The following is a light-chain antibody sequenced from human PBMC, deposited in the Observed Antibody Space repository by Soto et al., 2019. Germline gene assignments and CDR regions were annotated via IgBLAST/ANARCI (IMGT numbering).Light chain of an antibody. CDR3: QQLSHYPYT. CDR2: DSS. Sequence: DIQLTPSPSFLSASVEDRVTISCRASYDISSSLAWYQQEPGKPPKLLIYDSSTLQTGGPSRFTGSGSGRKFTLTISGLQFGDFATYFCQQLSHYPYTFGQGTKLEI. CDR1: YDISSS. V-gene: IGKV1-9*01. J-gene: IGKJ2*01.